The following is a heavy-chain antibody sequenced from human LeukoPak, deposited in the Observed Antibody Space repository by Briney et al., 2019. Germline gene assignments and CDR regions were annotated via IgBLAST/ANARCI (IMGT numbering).Heavy chain of an antibody. CDR2: INHSGST. D-gene: IGHD3-3*01. J-gene: IGHJ5*02. V-gene: IGHV4-34*01. CDR1: GVSFSGYY. CDR3: VRGPRVLRFSNWFDP. Sequence: PSETLSLTCAVYGVSFSGYYWSWIRQPPGKGLEWIGEINHSGSTNYNPSLKSRVTISVDTSKNQFSLKLSSVTAADTAVYYCVRGPRVLRFSNWFDPWGQGTLVTVSS.